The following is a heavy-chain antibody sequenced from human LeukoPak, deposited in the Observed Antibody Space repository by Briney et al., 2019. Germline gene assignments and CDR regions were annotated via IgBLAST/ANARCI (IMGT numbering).Heavy chain of an antibody. CDR2: IKQDGSEK. CDR3: ARDRSRGGSSTPVYDP. Sequence: GGSLRLSCAASGFTFSSYWMSWVRQAPGKGLEWVANIKQDGSEKYYVDSVKGRFTISRDNAKNSLYLQMNSLRAEDTAVYYCARDRSRGGSSTPVYDPWGQGTLVTVSS. CDR1: GFTFSSYW. V-gene: IGHV3-7*01. J-gene: IGHJ5*02. D-gene: IGHD2-2*01.